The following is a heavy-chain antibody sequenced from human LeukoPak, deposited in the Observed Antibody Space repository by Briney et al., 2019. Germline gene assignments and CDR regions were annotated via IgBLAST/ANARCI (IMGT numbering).Heavy chain of an antibody. Sequence: PGGSLRLSCAASGFTFSSYSMNWVRQAPGKGLEWVSYISGSSSPIYYADSVKGRFTISRDNSRDTLSVQINSLRAEDTAVYYCAKLQSVVIPAAMLGFDYWGQGILVTVSS. D-gene: IGHD2-2*01. CDR3: AKLQSVVIPAAMLGFDY. J-gene: IGHJ4*02. CDR2: ISGSSSPI. V-gene: IGHV3-48*01. CDR1: GFTFSSYS.